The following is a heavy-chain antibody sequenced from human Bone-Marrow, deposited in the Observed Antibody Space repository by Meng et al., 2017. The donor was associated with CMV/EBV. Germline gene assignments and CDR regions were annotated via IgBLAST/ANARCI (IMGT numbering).Heavy chain of an antibody. CDR2: ISYDGSNK. CDR3: ARESSGWTPGY. J-gene: IGHJ4*02. Sequence: GESLNLSCAASGFTFSSYAMHWVRQAPGKGLEWLAVISYDGSNKYYADSVKGRFTISRDNSKNTLYLQMNSLRAEDTAVYYCARESSGWTPGYWGQGTLVTVSS. V-gene: IGHV3-30-3*01. D-gene: IGHD6-19*01. CDR1: GFTFSSYA.